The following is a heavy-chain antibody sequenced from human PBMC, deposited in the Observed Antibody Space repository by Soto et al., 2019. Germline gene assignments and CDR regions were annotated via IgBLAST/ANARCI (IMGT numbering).Heavy chain of an antibody. V-gene: IGHV3-21*01. CDR1: GFTFSSYS. Sequence: GGSLRLSCAASGFTFSSYSMNWVRQAPGKGLEWVSSISSSSSYIYYADSVKGRFTISRDNAKNSLYLQMNSLRAEDTAVYYCARELRYFDWPQGFDYWGQGTLVTVSS. CDR3: ARELRYFDWPQGFDY. J-gene: IGHJ4*02. CDR2: ISSSSSYI. D-gene: IGHD3-9*01.